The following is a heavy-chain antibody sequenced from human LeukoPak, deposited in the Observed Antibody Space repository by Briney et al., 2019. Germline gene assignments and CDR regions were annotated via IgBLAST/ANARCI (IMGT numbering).Heavy chain of an antibody. Sequence: GESLKISCKGSGYIFTSYWNAWLRQMPGKGLEWMGIIYPGDSDTRYSPSFQGQVTISADKSISTAYLQWSSLKASDTAMYYCARQGAYSGFGPIDYWGQGTLVTVSS. V-gene: IGHV5-51*01. CDR2: IYPGDSDT. J-gene: IGHJ4*02. CDR1: GYIFTSYW. D-gene: IGHD5-12*01. CDR3: ARQGAYSGFGPIDY.